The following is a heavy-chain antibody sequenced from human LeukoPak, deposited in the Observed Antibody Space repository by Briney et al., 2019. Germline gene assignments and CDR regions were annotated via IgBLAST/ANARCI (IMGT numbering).Heavy chain of an antibody. CDR1: GFTFSSYD. J-gene: IGHJ6*02. V-gene: IGHV3-13*01. CDR3: ARGGITMVRGVSDGMDV. D-gene: IGHD3-10*01. Sequence: GGSLRLSCAASGFTFSSYDMHWVRQATGKGLEWVSAIGTAGDTYYPGSVKGRFTISRENAKNSLYLQMNSLRAGDTAVYYCARGGITMVRGVSDGMDVWGQGTTVTVSS. CDR2: IGTAGDT.